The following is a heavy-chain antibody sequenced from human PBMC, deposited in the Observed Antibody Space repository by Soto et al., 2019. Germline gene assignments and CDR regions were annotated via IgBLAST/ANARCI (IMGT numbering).Heavy chain of an antibody. D-gene: IGHD3-9*01. V-gene: IGHV2-5*02. CDR1: GFSLNTRGVG. Sequence: ITLKESGPTLVKPTQTLTLTCTFSGFSLNTRGVGVGWIRQPPGKALEWLALISWDGEKRYSPSLKSRLTTTKDTSENQVVLTMTNMDPVDPATYYCAHRRGDLLTGHYYFDYWGQGTLVTVSS. CDR3: AHRRGDLLTGHYYFDY. J-gene: IGHJ4*02. CDR2: ISWDGEK.